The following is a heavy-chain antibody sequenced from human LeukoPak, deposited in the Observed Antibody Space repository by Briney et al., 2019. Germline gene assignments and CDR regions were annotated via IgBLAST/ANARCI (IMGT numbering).Heavy chain of an antibody. CDR2: ISGSGGST. J-gene: IGHJ4*02. CDR3: AKDNWNYVTSDFDY. V-gene: IGHV3-23*01. Sequence: PGGSLRLSCAASGFTFSSYAMSWVRQAPGKGQEWVSAISGSGGSTYYADSVKGRFTISRDNSKNTLYLQMNSLRAEDTAVYYCAKDNWNYVTSDFDYWGQGTLVTVSS. D-gene: IGHD1-7*01. CDR1: GFTFSSYA.